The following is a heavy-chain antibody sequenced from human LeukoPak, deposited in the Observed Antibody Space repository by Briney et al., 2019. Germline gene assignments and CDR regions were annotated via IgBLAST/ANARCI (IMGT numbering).Heavy chain of an antibody. CDR3: ARGHSSSPNWFDP. Sequence: GGSLRLSCAASGFAFSSNWMTWVRQAPGKGLEWVASIKQDGSEKYYVDSVKGRFTMSRDNAKNSLYLQMDSLRAEDTAVYYCARGHSSSPNWFDPWGQGTLVTVSS. CDR2: IKQDGSEK. V-gene: IGHV3-7*04. J-gene: IGHJ5*02. D-gene: IGHD6-13*01. CDR1: GFAFSSNW.